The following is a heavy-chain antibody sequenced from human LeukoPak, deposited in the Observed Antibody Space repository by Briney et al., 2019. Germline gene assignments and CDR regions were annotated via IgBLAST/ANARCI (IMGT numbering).Heavy chain of an antibody. V-gene: IGHV3-15*01. CDR2: IKSKTDGGTS. J-gene: IGHJ5*02. Sequence: GSLRPSCAASGFTFTNAWMYWVRQAPGKGLEWVGRIKSKTDGGTSDYAAPVTGRFTISRDDSKSTLYLEMNSLKTEDTGVYYCSTLWYGAWGQGTLVTVSS. CDR3: STLWYGA. D-gene: IGHD3-10*01. CDR1: GFTFTNAW.